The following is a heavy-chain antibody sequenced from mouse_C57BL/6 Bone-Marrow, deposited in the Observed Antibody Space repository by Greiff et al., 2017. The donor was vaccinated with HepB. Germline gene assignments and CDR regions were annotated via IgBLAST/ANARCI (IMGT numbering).Heavy chain of an antibody. V-gene: IGHV2-5*01. CDR3: ARTLTGAMDY. CDR2: IWRGGST. Sequence: VKLVESGPGLVQPSQSLSITCTVSGFSFTSYGVHWVRQSPGKGLEWLGVIWRGGSTDYNAAFMSRLSITKDNSKSQVFFKMNSLQADDTAIYYCARTLTGAMDYWGQGTSVTVSS. CDR1: GFSFTSYG. J-gene: IGHJ4*01. D-gene: IGHD1-1*01.